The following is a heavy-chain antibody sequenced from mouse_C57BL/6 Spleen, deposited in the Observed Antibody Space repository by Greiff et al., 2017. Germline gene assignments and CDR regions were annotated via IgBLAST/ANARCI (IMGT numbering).Heavy chain of an antibody. CDR3: ARDQGLRLDY. CDR2: IHYDGSST. V-gene: IGHV5-16*01. D-gene: IGHD1-1*01. J-gene: IGHJ2*01. CDR1: GFTFSDYY. Sequence: EVMLVESEGGLVQPGSSMKLSCTASGFTFSDYYMAWVRQVPEKGLEWVANIHYDGSSTYYLDSLKSRFIISRDNAKNILYLQMSSLKSEDTATYYCARDQGLRLDYWGQGTTLTVSS.